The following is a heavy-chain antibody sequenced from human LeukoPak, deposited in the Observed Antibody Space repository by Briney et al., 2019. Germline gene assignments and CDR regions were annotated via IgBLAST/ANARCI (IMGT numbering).Heavy chain of an antibody. CDR1: GYSFTSYW. CDR2: IHPGDSDT. D-gene: IGHD2-15*01. CDR3: ARQGYDCSGGSCYSNHYFDY. V-gene: IGHV5-51*01. J-gene: IGHJ4*02. Sequence: GESLKISCKGSGYSFTSYWIGWVRQMPGKGLEWMGIIHPGDSDTKYSPSFQGQVTISADKSISTAYLQWSSLKASDTAMYYCARQGYDCSGGSCYSNHYFDYWGQGTLVTVSS.